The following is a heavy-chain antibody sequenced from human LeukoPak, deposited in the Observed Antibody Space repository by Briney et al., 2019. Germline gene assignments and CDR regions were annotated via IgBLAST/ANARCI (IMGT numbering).Heavy chain of an antibody. CDR1: GGSLSGYY. V-gene: IGHV4-34*01. CDR3: ARGAAVAGTYWYFDL. D-gene: IGHD6-19*01. J-gene: IGHJ2*01. CDR2: INHSGST. Sequence: SETLSLTCAVYGGSLSGYYWNWIRQPPGQGLEWIGEINHSGSTNYNPSLKSRVTISVDTSKNQFSPKLNSVTAADTAVYYCARGAAVAGTYWYFDLWGRGTLVTVSS.